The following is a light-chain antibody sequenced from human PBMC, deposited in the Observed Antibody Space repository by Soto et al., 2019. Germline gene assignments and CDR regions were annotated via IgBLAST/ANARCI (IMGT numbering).Light chain of an antibody. CDR1: QSVTTY. CDR3: QQRSNWPPEIT. CDR2: DAS. J-gene: IGKJ5*01. Sequence: ETVLTQSPATLSLSPGESATLSCRASQSVTTYLAWYQQKPGQAPRLLIYDASVRATGIPARFSASGSGTDFTLNISSLEPEDFAVYYCQQRSNWPPEITFGQGTRLEIK. V-gene: IGKV3-11*01.